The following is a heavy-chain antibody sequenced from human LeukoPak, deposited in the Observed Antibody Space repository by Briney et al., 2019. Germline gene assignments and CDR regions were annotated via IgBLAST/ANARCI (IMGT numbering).Heavy chain of an antibody. CDR3: ARAESITIFGVVIGAFDY. V-gene: IGHV4-59*01. D-gene: IGHD3-3*01. J-gene: IGHJ4*02. CDR2: IYYSGST. Sequence: SETLSLTCTVSDGSISSYYWSWIRQPPGKGLEWIGYIYYSGSTNYNPSLKSRVTISVDTSKNQFSLKLSSVTAADTAVYYCARAESITIFGVVIGAFDYWGQGTPVTVSS. CDR1: DGSISSYY.